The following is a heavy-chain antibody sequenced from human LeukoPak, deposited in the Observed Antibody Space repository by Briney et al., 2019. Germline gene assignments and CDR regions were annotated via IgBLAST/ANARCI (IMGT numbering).Heavy chain of an antibody. D-gene: IGHD3-16*01. CDR1: GGTFSSYA. CDR3: AIGQGVITWGGADVYDV. V-gene: IGHV1-69*06. J-gene: IGHJ3*01. CDR2: IIPIFGTA. Sequence: SVKVSCKASGGTFSSYAITWVRQAPGQGLEWMGGIIPIFGTANYAQKFQGRVTLTADTLTSTAYMELRTLISDDTATYYCAIGQGVITWGGADVYDVWGQGTTVIVSS.